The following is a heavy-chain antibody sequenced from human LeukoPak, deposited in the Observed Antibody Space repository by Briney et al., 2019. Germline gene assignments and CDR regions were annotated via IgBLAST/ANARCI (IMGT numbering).Heavy chain of an antibody. CDR3: ARRSTLYYYDISSRGYFDY. CDR2: INHSGST. Sequence: SETLSLTCAVYGGSFIGYYWSWIRQPPGKGPEWIGEINHSGSTNYNPSLKSRVTISVDTSKNQFPLKLSPVTAADTGVYYCARRSTLYYYDISSRGYFDYWGQGTLVTVSS. CDR1: GGSFIGYY. J-gene: IGHJ4*02. D-gene: IGHD3-22*01. V-gene: IGHV4-34*01.